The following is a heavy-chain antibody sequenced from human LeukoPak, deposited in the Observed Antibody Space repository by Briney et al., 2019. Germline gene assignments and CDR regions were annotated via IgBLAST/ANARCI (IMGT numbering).Heavy chain of an antibody. CDR3: ARASTYWYDSGSSGPHYFDY. CDR1: GFIFSNYA. Sequence: GGSLRLSCAASGFIFSNYAMHWVRQAPGKGLEWVALISSDGSKTYHADSVKGRFSISRDNSKNTLYLQLNSLRAEDTSVYYCARASTYWYDSGSSGPHYFDYWGQGTLVTVSS. V-gene: IGHV3-30*01. CDR2: ISSDGSKT. D-gene: IGHD3-10*01. J-gene: IGHJ4*02.